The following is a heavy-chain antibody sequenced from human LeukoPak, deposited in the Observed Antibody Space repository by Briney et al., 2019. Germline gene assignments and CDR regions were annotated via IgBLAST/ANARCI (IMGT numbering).Heavy chain of an antibody. D-gene: IGHD3-3*01. CDR1: GLTFSNYG. J-gene: IGHJ4*02. CDR3: ARDQLDDFWSGYSSMGVDY. V-gene: IGHV3-30*02. CDR2: IRYDGRNK. Sequence: PGGSLRLSCAAAGLTFSNYGMHWVRQAPGKGLQWVAYIRYDGRNKYSADSVKGRFTNYRDNSKSTLYLQMNSLRPEDTAVYYCARDQLDDFWSGYSSMGVDYWGQGTLVTVSS.